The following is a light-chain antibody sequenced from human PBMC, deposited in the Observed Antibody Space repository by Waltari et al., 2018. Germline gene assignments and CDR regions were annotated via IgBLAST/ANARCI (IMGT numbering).Light chain of an antibody. CDR1: QSLLYDANNRDY. Sequence: DIIMTQSPDSLAVSLGERATLNCKSSQSLLYDANNRDYLAWFHQKPGQPPTFLIYWASTRESGVPDRFSGSGSGTDFTLTITSLQAEDVGVYYCQQYYTHPITFGQGTRLEI. CDR2: WAS. J-gene: IGKJ5*01. CDR3: QQYYTHPIT. V-gene: IGKV4-1*01.